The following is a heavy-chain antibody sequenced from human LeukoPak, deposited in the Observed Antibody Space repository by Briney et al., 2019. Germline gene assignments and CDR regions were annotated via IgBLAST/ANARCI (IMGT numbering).Heavy chain of an antibody. D-gene: IGHD3-22*01. CDR1: GFTFSSYW. CDR2: INSDGSST. CDR3: ARVPFDYYDSSGPFDY. Sequence: GGSLRLSCAASGFTFSSYWMHWARQAPGKGLVWVSRINSDGSSTSYADSVKGRFTISRDNAKNTLYLQMNSLRAEDTAVYYCARVPFDYYDSSGPFDYWGQGTLVTVSS. J-gene: IGHJ4*02. V-gene: IGHV3-74*01.